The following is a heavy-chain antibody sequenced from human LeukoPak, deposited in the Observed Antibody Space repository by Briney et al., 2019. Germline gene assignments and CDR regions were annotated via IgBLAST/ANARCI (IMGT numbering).Heavy chain of an antibody. CDR3: AKDPSPLYCSSTSCSPYGMDI. V-gene: IGHV3-30*18. Sequence: GGSLRLSCAASGFTFSSYAMHWVRQAPGKGLEWGAVISYDGSNKYYADSVKGRFTISRDNSKNTLYLQMNSLRAEDTAVYYCAKDPSPLYCSSTSCSPYGMDIWGKGTTVTASS. CDR1: GFTFSSYA. CDR2: ISYDGSNK. J-gene: IGHJ6*04. D-gene: IGHD2-2*01.